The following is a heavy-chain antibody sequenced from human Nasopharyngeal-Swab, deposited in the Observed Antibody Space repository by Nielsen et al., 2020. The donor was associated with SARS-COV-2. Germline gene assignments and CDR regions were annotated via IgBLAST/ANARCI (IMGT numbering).Heavy chain of an antibody. D-gene: IGHD2-15*01. CDR3: AREYCSGGSCYGNYGMDV. CDR1: RGTFSSYA. Sequence: SVKVSCKASRGTFSSYAISWVRQAPGQGLEWMGRIIPILGIANYAQKFQGRVTITADKSTSTAYMELSSLRSEDTAVYYCAREYCSGGSCYGNYGMDVWGQGATVTVSS. V-gene: IGHV1-69*04. CDR2: IIPILGIA. J-gene: IGHJ6*02.